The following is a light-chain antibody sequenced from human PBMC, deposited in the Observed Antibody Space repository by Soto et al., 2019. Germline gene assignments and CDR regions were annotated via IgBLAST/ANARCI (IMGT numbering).Light chain of an antibody. CDR1: QSVSSSY. CDR3: QQYGSLPKT. V-gene: IGKV3-20*01. J-gene: IGKJ1*01. CDR2: GAS. Sequence: EIVLTQSPGTLSLSPGERATLSCRASQSVSSSYLAWYQQKPGQAPRLLIYGASSRATGIPDRFSGSGSGTDFTLTISRLEPEDFAVYYCQQYGSLPKTFGHGTKVDSK.